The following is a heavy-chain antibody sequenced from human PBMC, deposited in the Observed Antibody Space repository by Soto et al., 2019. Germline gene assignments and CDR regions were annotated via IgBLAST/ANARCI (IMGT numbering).Heavy chain of an antibody. CDR3: ASPQYNLNNPFVX. Sequence: SETLSLTCAVYGGSLSGHYWSWLRQPPGKGLEGILEINHLGSTDYNPSLRSRVTISVDRSKNQFSLRLTSVTAADTAVYYCASPQYNLNNPFVXWGQGTLVTVSX. D-gene: IGHD1-20*01. CDR2: INHLGST. CDR1: GGSLSGHY. V-gene: IGHV4-34*01. J-gene: IGHJ5*01.